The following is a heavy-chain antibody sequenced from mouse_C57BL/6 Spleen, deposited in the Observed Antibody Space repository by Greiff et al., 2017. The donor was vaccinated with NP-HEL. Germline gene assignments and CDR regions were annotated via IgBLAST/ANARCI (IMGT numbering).Heavy chain of an antibody. J-gene: IGHJ4*01. CDR1: GYTFTDYN. V-gene: IGHV1-18*01. CDR3: ARPAQATGAMDY. Sequence: EVKLVESGPELVKPGASVKIPCKASGYTFTDYNMDWVKQSHGKSLEWIGDINPNNGGTIYNQKFKGKATLTVDKSSSTAYMELRSLTSEDTAVYYCARPAQATGAMDYWGQGTSVTVSS. D-gene: IGHD3-2*02. CDR2: INPNNGGT.